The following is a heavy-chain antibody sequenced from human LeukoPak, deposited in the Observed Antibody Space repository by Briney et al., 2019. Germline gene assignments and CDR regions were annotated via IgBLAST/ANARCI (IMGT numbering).Heavy chain of an antibody. CDR1: GGSISDSIVSHY. V-gene: IGHV4-61*01. CDR3: ARTARSCDWFDP. CDR2: IYFNGRT. D-gene: IGHD2-21*02. Sequence: SETLSLTCSVSGGSISDSIVSHYWSWIRQPPGKGLEWIGYIYFNGRTNYSPSLKSRVTLSVDTSKNQFSMKLISVTAADTAVYYCARTARSCDWFDPWGQGSLVTVSS. J-gene: IGHJ5*02.